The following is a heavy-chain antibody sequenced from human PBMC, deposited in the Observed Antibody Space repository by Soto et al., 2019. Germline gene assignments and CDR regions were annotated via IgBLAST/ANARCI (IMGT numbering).Heavy chain of an antibody. V-gene: IGHV4-38-2*01. CDR2: TYYGASS. CDR3: VRVAGSASWYETDS. CDR1: GYSISSGYY. J-gene: IGHJ4*02. Sequence: PSETLSLTCAVSGYSISSGYYWGWIRQPPGKGLEWLGTTYYGASSYYNPSLRSRITILLDASTNQLSLKLSSVTAAYTAVYFCVRVAGSASWYETDSWGQGILVTVSS. D-gene: IGHD6-13*01.